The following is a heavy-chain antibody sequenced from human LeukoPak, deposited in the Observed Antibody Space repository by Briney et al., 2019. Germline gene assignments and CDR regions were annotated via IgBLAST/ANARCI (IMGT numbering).Heavy chain of an antibody. Sequence: ASVKVSCKASVYTLTGYYLHWVRQAPGQRPEWMGWVTPNSCATNIAQKFQDGVAMTPDTSFNTAYMDLSRLRPNDPAVYFFARGLPGTSPGFDYWGQGTLVIASS. CDR1: VYTLTGYY. V-gene: IGHV1-2*02. CDR2: VTPNSCAT. D-gene: IGHD3-10*01. J-gene: IGHJ4*02. CDR3: ARGLPGTSPGFDY.